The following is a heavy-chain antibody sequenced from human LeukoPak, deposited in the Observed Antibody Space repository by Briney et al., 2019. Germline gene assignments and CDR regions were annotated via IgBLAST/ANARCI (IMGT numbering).Heavy chain of an antibody. J-gene: IGHJ4*02. D-gene: IGHD3-9*01. CDR1: GFTFSNCY. Sequence: GGSLRLSCAASGFTFSNCYMSWIRQAPGKGLEWVSYISSSSSYTNYADSVKGRFTISRDNAKNSLYLQMNSLRAEDTAVYYCARGRSDYDILTGYYAYWGQGTLVTVSS. CDR2: ISSSSSYT. CDR3: ARGRSDYDILTGYYAY. V-gene: IGHV3-11*06.